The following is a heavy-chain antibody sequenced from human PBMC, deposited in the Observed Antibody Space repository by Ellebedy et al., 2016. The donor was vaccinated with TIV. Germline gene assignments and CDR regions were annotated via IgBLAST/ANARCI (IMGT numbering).Heavy chain of an antibody. D-gene: IGHD5-12*01. CDR3: ARDRGYDTFDY. CDR2: ISDDGTSE. J-gene: IGHJ4*02. CDR1: GFTFSYYA. Sequence: GESLKISCAASGFTFSYYALHWVRQAPGKGLEWVAVISDDGTSEHYGDSVKGRFTISRDNSKNTLYMQMNSLRVEDTAVYYCARDRGYDTFDYWGQGILVTVSS. V-gene: IGHV3-30-3*01.